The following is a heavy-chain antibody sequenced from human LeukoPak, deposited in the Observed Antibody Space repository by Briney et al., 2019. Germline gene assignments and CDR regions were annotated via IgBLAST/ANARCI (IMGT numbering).Heavy chain of an antibody. V-gene: IGHV3-33*01. CDR1: GFTFSSYG. Sequence: GRSLRLSCAASGFTFSSYGMYWVRQAPGKGLEWVAVIWYDGSNKYYADSVKGRFTISRDNSKNTLYLQMNSLRAEDTAVYYCARGMTLRAFDIWGQGTMVTVSS. D-gene: IGHD2-15*01. J-gene: IGHJ3*02. CDR2: IWYDGSNK. CDR3: ARGMTLRAFDI.